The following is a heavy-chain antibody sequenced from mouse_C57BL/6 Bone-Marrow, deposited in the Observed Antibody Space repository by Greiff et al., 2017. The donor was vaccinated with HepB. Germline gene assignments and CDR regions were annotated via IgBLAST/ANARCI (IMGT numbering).Heavy chain of an antibody. CDR1: GYTFTSYW. CDR3: ARSYYYGSSDFDY. CDR2: IHPNSGST. D-gene: IGHD1-1*01. J-gene: IGHJ2*01. V-gene: IGHV1-64*01. Sequence: QVQLQQPGAELVKPGASVKLSCKASGYTFTSYWMHWVKQRPGQGLEWIGMIHPNSGSTNYNEKFKSKATLTVDKSSSTAYMQLSSLTSEDSAVYYCARSYYYGSSDFDYWGQGTTLTVSS.